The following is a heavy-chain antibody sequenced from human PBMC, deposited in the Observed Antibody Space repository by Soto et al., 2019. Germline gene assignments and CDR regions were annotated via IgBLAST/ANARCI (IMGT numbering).Heavy chain of an antibody. D-gene: IGHD5-18*01. J-gene: IGHJ5*02. CDR1: GGSISSSSYY. V-gene: IGHV4-39*01. CDR3: ARTWIQLLNWFDP. Sequence: LSLTCTVSGGSISSSSYYWGWIRQPPGKGLEWIGSIYYSGSTYYNPSLKSRVTISVDTSKNQFSLKLSSVTAADTAVYYCARTWIQLLNWFDPWGQGTLVTVSS. CDR2: IYYSGST.